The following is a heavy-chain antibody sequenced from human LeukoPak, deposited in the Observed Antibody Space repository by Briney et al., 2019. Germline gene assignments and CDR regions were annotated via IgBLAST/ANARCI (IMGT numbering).Heavy chain of an antibody. CDR3: ARPMVRGVFFY. D-gene: IGHD3-10*01. J-gene: IGHJ4*02. CDR1: GGSISSSSYY. Sequence: SETLSLTCTVSGGSISSSSYYWGWIRQPPGKGLEWIGSIYYSGSTYYNPSLKSRVTISVDTSKNQFSLKLSSVTAADTAVYYCARPMVRGVFFYWGQGTLVTVSS. V-gene: IGHV4-39*07. CDR2: IYYSGST.